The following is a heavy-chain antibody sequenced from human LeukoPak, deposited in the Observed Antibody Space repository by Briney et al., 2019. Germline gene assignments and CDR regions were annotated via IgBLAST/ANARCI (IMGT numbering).Heavy chain of an antibody. CDR1: GFTFSSHL. CDR2: IKGDGTAT. J-gene: IGHJ4*02. Sequence: GGSLRLSCAASGFTFSSHLMHWVRQAQGTGLVWVSSIKGDGTATNYADSVKGRFTISRDNAKSALYLQMSSLRVEDTAIYHCVREFASGGWGQGTLVTVPS. CDR3: VREFASGG. D-gene: IGHD3-10*01. V-gene: IGHV3-74*01.